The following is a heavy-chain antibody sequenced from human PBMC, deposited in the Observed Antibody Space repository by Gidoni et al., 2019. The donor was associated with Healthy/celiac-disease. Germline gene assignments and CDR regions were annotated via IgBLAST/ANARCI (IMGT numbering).Heavy chain of an antibody. CDR1: CGSISSYI. J-gene: IGHJ4*02. D-gene: IGHD6-19*01. CDR3: ASRRSGRKIDY. Sequence: QVQLQESGPGLVKPSETLPPTCTASCGSISSYIWSWIRQPPGKGLEWIGYIYYRGSTNYNPSLKSRVTMSVDTSKNQFTLKLSAVTAADTAVYYCASRRSGRKIDYWGQGTLVTVSS. V-gene: IGHV4-59*01. CDR2: IYYRGST.